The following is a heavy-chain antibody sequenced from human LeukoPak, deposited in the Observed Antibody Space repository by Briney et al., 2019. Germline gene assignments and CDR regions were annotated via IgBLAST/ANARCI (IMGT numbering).Heavy chain of an antibody. CDR1: GGTFSSYA. Sequence: GASVKVSCKASGGTFSSYAISWVRQAPGQGLEWMGGIIPIFGTANYAQKFQGRVTITADESTSTAYMELSSLRSEDTAVYYCAREGDCSSTSCYADHDAFDIWGQGTVVTVSS. CDR2: IIPIFGTA. V-gene: IGHV1-69*13. D-gene: IGHD2-2*01. J-gene: IGHJ3*02. CDR3: AREGDCSSTSCYADHDAFDI.